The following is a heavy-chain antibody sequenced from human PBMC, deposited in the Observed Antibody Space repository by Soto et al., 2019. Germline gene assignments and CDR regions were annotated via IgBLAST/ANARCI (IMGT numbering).Heavy chain of an antibody. D-gene: IGHD2-15*01. Sequence: QVQLQESGPGLVKPSETLSLTCTVSGGSISSYYWSWIRQPPGKGLEWIAYIYYSGNTNYNPSRKSRVTISVDTSKNQFSLKLSSVTAADTAVYYCARRSGYCSGGSCYLAFDYWGQGTLVTVSS. CDR2: IYYSGNT. CDR1: GGSISSYY. V-gene: IGHV4-59*08. CDR3: ARRSGYCSGGSCYLAFDY. J-gene: IGHJ4*02.